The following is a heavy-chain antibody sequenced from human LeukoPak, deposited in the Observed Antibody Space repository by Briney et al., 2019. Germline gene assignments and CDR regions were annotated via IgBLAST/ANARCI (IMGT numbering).Heavy chain of an antibody. D-gene: IGHD1-1*01. J-gene: IGHJ6*02. CDR2: INPSGGST. Sequence: ASVKVSCKASGYTFTSYYMHWVRQAPGQGLEWMGIINPSGGSTSYAQKFQGRVTMARDTSISTAYMELSRLRSDDTAVYYCARENLQLERHYYYYYGMDVWGQGTTVTVSS. V-gene: IGHV1-46*01. CDR3: ARENLQLERHYYYYYGMDV. CDR1: GYTFTSYY.